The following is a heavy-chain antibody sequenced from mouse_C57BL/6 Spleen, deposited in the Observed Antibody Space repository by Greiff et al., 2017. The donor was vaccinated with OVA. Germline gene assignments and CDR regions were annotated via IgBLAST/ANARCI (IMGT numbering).Heavy chain of an antibody. CDR3: ASPYYSNYDAWFAY. D-gene: IGHD2-5*01. CDR1: GFTFSSYG. CDR2: ISSGGSYT. J-gene: IGHJ3*01. Sequence: DVMLVESGGDLVKPGGSLKLSCAASGFTFSSYGMSWVRQTPDKRLEWVATISSGGSYTYYPDSVKGRFTISRDNAKNTLYLQMSSLKSEDTAMYYCASPYYSNYDAWFAYWGQGTLVTVSA. V-gene: IGHV5-6*02.